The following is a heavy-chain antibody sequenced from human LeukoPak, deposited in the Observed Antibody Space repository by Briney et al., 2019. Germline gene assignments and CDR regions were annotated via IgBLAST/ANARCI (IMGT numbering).Heavy chain of an antibody. CDR3: ARGLYYIDV. V-gene: IGHV3-48*01. J-gene: IGHJ6*03. CDR1: GFTFSTQI. CDR2: ISVSTSAI. Sequence: PGGSLRLSYAPSGFTFSTQILAGVRQAPGKGLEWVSYISVSTSAIYYADSVKGRFTISRDNAKNSLYLQMNSLRTEDTAKYYSARGLYYIDVWGNGTAVTVS.